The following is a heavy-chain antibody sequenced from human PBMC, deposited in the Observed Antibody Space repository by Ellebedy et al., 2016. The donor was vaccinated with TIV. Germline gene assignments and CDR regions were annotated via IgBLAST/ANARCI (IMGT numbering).Heavy chain of an antibody. Sequence: GESLKTSCAASCFTFSSYGMNWVRQPPGKGLGCVSFITTDSSTIYYADSVKDRFTISRDNAKNSLYLQMNSLRAGDTAVYYCVRGRNELDYRGGWGQGTLVTVSS. J-gene: IGHJ4*02. CDR3: VRGRNELDYRGG. CDR2: ITTDSSTI. D-gene: IGHD1-1*01. V-gene: IGHV3-48*04. CDR1: CFTFSSYG.